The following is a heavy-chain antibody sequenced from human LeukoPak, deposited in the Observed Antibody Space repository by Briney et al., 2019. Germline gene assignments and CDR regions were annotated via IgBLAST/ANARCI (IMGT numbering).Heavy chain of an antibody. CDR2: FYYSGTT. V-gene: IGHV4-39*01. J-gene: IGHJ4*02. Sequence: SETLSLTCTVSGGTIIRNPYYWVWIRQSPGKVLEWVAIFYYSGTTFKNPSLKSRVTISVDPSQNQFSLNLKSVTAADTAVYFCAKGRSPKAPFDCWGQGTLVTVSS. CDR3: AKGRSPKAPFDC. CDR1: GGTIIRNPYY.